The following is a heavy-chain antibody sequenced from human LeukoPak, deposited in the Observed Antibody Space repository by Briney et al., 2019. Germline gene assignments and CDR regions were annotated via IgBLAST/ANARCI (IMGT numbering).Heavy chain of an antibody. Sequence: GGSLRLSCLASGFTFNLYSMHWVRQAPGKGLEFVSVISSDGVYTYYAYSVKGRFTISRDNSKNTVYLQMSSLGADDTAVYYCAKVLDYCDGGTCYNSGMDSWGQGTLVTASS. CDR3: AKVLDYCDGGTCYNSGMDS. J-gene: IGHJ4*02. V-gene: IGHV3-64D*08. D-gene: IGHD2-15*01. CDR2: ISSDGVYT. CDR1: GFTFNLYS.